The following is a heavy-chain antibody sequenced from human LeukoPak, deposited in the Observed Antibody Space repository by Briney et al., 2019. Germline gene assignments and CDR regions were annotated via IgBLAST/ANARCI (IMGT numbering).Heavy chain of an antibody. CDR2: IIPIFGTA. CDR3: ASANSSSDPFQRGYYMDV. CDR1: GYTFTSYA. V-gene: IGHV1-69*13. D-gene: IGHD6-6*01. Sequence: GASVKVSCKASGYTFTSYAMNWVRQAPGQGLEWMGGIIPIFGTANYAQKFQGRVTITADESTSTAYMELSSLRSEDTAVYYCASANSSSDPFQRGYYMDVWGKGTTVTVSS. J-gene: IGHJ6*03.